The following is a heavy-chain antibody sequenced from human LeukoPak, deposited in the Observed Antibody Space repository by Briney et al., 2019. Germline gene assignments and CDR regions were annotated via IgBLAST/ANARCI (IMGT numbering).Heavy chain of an antibody. D-gene: IGHD4-17*01. V-gene: IGHV3-23*01. J-gene: IGHJ6*02. CDR1: GFTFSSYA. Sequence: PGGSLRLSCAASGFTFSSYAMSWVRQAPGKGLEWVSAISGSGGSTYYADSVKGRFTISRDNSKNTLCLQMNSLRAEDTAVYYCAKVRAYGDYVHLVGYYGMDVWGQGTTVTVSS. CDR2: ISGSGGST. CDR3: AKVRAYGDYVHLVGYYGMDV.